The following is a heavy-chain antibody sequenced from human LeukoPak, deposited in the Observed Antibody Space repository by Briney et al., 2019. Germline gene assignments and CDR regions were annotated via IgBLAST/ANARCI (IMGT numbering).Heavy chain of an antibody. J-gene: IGHJ4*02. D-gene: IGHD2-15*01. CDR3: AREKVVQVTPFDC. V-gene: IGHV3-74*01. Sequence: GGSLRLSCAASGFTFSSYWMHWVRQAPGKGLVWVSRINSDGSSTSYADSVKGRFTISKDNAKNTLYLQMNSLRAEDSAVYYCAREKVVQVTPFDCWGQGTLVTVSS. CDR2: INSDGSST. CDR1: GFTFSSYW.